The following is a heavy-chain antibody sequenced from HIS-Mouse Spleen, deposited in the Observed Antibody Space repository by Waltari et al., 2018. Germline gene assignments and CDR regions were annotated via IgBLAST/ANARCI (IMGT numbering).Heavy chain of an antibody. CDR2: TNPNSRNT. Sequence: QVQLVQSGAEVKKPGASVKVSCKASGYTFTSYDINWVRQATGQGLEWMGWTNPNSRNTSYAQKFQGRVTMTRNTSISTAYMELSSLRSEDTAVYYCARGHDYSNYFDYWGQGTLVTVSS. V-gene: IGHV1-8*01. CDR1: GYTFTSYD. J-gene: IGHJ4*02. D-gene: IGHD4-4*01. CDR3: ARGHDYSNYFDY.